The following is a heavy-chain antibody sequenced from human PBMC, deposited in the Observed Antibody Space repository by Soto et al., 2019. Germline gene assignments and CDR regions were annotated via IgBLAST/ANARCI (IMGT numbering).Heavy chain of an antibody. CDR3: ARAVETYYYDSSGYFDY. CDR1: GGTFSSYA. Sequence: QVQLVQSGAEVKKPGSSVKVSCKASGGTFSSYAISWVRQAPGQGLEWMGGIIPIFGTANYAQKFQGRVTITADESTRTAYMELSSLRSEDTAVYYCARAVETYYYDSSGYFDYWGQGTLVTVSS. J-gene: IGHJ4*02. V-gene: IGHV1-69*01. D-gene: IGHD3-22*01. CDR2: IIPIFGTA.